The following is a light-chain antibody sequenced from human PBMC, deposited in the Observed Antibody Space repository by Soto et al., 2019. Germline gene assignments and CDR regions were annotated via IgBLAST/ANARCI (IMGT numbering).Light chain of an antibody. V-gene: IGKV3-20*01. J-gene: IGKJ1*01. CDR3: QQYGGSTGT. CDR2: GAS. Sequence: DIVLTQSPGTLSLSPWERATLSCRASQSVSSSYLAWYQQKPGQAPRLLIYGASSRATGIPDRFSGSGSGTDFTLTISRLEPEDFAVYYCQQYGGSTGTFGQGTKVDIK. CDR1: QSVSSSY.